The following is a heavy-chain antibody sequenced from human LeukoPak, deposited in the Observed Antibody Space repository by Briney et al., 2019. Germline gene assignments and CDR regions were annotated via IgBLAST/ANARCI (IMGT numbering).Heavy chain of an antibody. CDR3: ARDLRLVITGNCCGGSCYGAGWFDP. CDR1: GFTFSDYY. Sequence: GGSLRLSCAASGFTFSDYYMSWIRHAPGKGLEWLSYISSSGRTIYYTHSVTGRLTISRDHAKHSLYLQMNSQRAADTAVLYCARDLRLVITGNCCGGSCYGAGWFDPWGRGTLVTVSS. J-gene: IGHJ5*02. V-gene: IGHV3-11*01. CDR2: ISSSGRTI. D-gene: IGHD2-15*01.